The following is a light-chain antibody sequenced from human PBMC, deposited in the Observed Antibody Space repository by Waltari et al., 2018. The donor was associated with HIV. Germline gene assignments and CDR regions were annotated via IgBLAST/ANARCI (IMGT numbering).Light chain of an antibody. CDR2: GST. CDR3: HQYYSFPQT. J-gene: IGKJ1*01. Sequence: ATRMTQSPNSISASTGDRVTITCRASQDISPYVAWYQQNPGKAPKLLMFGSTILQSGVPSRFNGSGSGTDFSLNINCLQAEDFATYYCHQYYSFPQTFGQGTKVEIK. CDR1: QDISPY. V-gene: IGKV1-8*01.